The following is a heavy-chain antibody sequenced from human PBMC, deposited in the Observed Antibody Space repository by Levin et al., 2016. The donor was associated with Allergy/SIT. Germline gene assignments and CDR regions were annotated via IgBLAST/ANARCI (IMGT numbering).Heavy chain of an antibody. D-gene: IGHD6-19*01. CDR2: IDPSDSYT. J-gene: IGHJ4*02. Sequence: GESLKISCKGSGYSFTSYWISWVRQMPGKGLEWMGRIDPSDSYTNYSPSFQGHVTISADKSISTAYLQWSSLKASDTAMYYCARQTYSSGNRYYFDYWGQGTLVTVSS. V-gene: IGHV5-10-1*01. CDR1: GYSFTSYW. CDR3: ARQTYSSGNRYYFDY.